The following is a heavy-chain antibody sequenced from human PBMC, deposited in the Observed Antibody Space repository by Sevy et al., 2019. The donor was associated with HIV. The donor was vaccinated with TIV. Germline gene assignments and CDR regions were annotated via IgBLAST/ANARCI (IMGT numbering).Heavy chain of an antibody. D-gene: IGHD1-26*01. J-gene: IGHJ4*02. Sequence: SETLSLTCTVSGGSISSSSYYWGWIRQPPGKGLEWIGSIYYSGSTYYNPSLKSRVTISVDTSKNQFSLKLSSVTAADMAVYYCARHPPPRYSGSYYFDYWGQGTLVTVSS. CDR2: IYYSGST. CDR1: GGSISSSSYY. CDR3: ARHPPPRYSGSYYFDY. V-gene: IGHV4-39*01.